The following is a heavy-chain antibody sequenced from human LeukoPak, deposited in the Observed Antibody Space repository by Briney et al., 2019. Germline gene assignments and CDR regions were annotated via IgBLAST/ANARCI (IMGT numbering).Heavy chain of an antibody. CDR3: AITYYDFWSGYFGALDI. J-gene: IGHJ3*02. CDR1: GGSISSSSYY. CDR2: IYYSGST. D-gene: IGHD3-3*01. Sequence: SETLSLTCTVSGGSISSSSYYWGWIRQPPGKGLEWIGSIYYSGSTYYNPSLQSRVTISVDTSKNQFFLKLSSVTAADTAVYYCAITYYDFWSGYFGALDIWGQGTMVTVSS. V-gene: IGHV4-39*01.